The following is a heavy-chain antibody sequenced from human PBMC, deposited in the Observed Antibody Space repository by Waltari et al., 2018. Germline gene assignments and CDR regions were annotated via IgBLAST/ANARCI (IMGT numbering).Heavy chain of an antibody. Sequence: QVQLVQPASELRKPGSSVMISCTTSGYHFTTYAINWVRQAPGQGPEWMGWIHPSSANPTYARDFIGRFVFSLDRSVSTAYLEISDLKTEDTAVYYCARGLRFTESLDFWGRGTLVTVSS. CDR2: IHPSSANP. CDR1: GYHFTTYA. D-gene: IGHD3-3*01. V-gene: IGHV7-4-1*02. J-gene: IGHJ4*02. CDR3: ARGLRFTESLDF.